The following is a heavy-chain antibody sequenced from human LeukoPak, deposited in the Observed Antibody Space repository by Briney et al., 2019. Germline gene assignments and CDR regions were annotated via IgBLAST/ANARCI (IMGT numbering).Heavy chain of an antibody. CDR3: AKDQPADGYNTI. V-gene: IGHV3-23*01. Sequence: PGGSLRLSCAVSGFTFSSYWMSWVRQAPGKGLEWVSTIDGSGASTYYADPVKGRFTVSRDNSKNTLFLHMNRLRAADTAVYYCAKDQPADGYNTIWGQGTLVTVSS. J-gene: IGHJ4*02. CDR2: IDGSGAST. D-gene: IGHD5-24*01. CDR1: GFTFSSYW.